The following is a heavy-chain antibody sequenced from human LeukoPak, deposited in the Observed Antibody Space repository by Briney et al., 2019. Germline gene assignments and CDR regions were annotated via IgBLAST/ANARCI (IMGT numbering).Heavy chain of an antibody. CDR2: ISWNSGTI. D-gene: IGHD3-10*01. J-gene: IGHJ3*02. V-gene: IGHV3-9*01. CDR3: AKDISYGSGSYYTSDGFDI. Sequence: GRSLLLSCAASGFTFDDYAMHWVRQAPGKGLEWVSGISWNSGTIGYADSVKGRFTISRDNAKNSLYLQMNSLRAEDTAFYYCAKDISYGSGSYYTSDGFDIWGQGTMVTVSS. CDR1: GFTFDDYA.